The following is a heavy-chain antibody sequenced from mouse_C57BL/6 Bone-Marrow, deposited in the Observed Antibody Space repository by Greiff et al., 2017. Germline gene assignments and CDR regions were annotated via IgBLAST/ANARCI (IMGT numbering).Heavy chain of an antibody. CDR1: GFTFSSYG. CDR3: ARRPYYYGSSYGWFAY. CDR2: ISSGGSYT. D-gene: IGHD1-1*01. Sequence: EVQRVESGGDLVKPGGSLKLSCAASGFTFSSYGLSWVRQTPDKTLEWVATISSGGSYTYYPDSVKGRFTISRDNAKNTLYLQMSSLKSEDTAMYYCARRPYYYGSSYGWFAYWGQGTLVTVSA. J-gene: IGHJ3*01. V-gene: IGHV5-6*01.